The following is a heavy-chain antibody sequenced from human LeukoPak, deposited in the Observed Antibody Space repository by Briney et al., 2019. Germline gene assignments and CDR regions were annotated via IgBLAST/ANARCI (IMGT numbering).Heavy chain of an antibody. J-gene: IGHJ4*02. V-gene: IGHV3-21*01. CDR1: GFTFSSYT. Sequence: PGGPVRLSCAASGFTFSSYTMNWVRQAPGKGLEWVSSISSTSSYIYYADSVKGRFTISRDNAKNSLYLQMNSLRAEDTAVYYCATGGSYFDCWGQGTLVTVSS. CDR2: ISSTSSYI. CDR3: ATGGSYFDC. D-gene: IGHD1-26*01.